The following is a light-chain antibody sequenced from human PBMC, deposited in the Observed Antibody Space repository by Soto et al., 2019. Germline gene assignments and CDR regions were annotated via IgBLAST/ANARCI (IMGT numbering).Light chain of an antibody. Sequence: DIQMTQSPSTLSGSVGDRVTITCRASQTIRSWLAWYQQKPGKAPKLLIYKASTLKSGVPSRFSGGGSGTEFTLTISSLQPDDFATYYCQHYKSYSEAFGQGTKLELK. CDR3: QHYKSYSEA. V-gene: IGKV1-5*03. CDR1: QTIRSW. J-gene: IGKJ1*01. CDR2: KAS.